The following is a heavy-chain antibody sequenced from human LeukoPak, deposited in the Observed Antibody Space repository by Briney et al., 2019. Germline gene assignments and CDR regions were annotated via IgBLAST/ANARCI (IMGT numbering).Heavy chain of an antibody. J-gene: IGHJ4*02. V-gene: IGHV3-7*01. CDR2: IKQYGIVN. CDR1: W. CDR3: ARVVVVPAAITPGGFDY. D-gene: IGHD2-2*01. Sequence: WMXXVRQAPGKGVEGGXXIKQYGIVNYYLLSFQRPFTLSTDNPNTSLYLQINSLRAEDTAVYYCARVVVVPAAITPGGFDYWGQGTLVTVSS.